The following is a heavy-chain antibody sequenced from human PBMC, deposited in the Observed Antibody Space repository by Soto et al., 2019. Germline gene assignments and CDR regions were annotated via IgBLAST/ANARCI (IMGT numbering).Heavy chain of an antibody. V-gene: IGHV4-34*01. D-gene: IGHD2-15*01. CDR3: ARTGYCSGGSCFLFAFDI. J-gene: IGHJ3*02. CDR2: INHSGST. Sequence: SETLSLTCAVYGGSFSGYYWSWIRQPPGKGLEWIGEINHSGSTNYNPSLKSRVTISVDTSKNQFSLKLNSVTAADTAVYYCARTGYCSGGSCFLFAFDIWGQGTMVTVSS. CDR1: GGSFSGYY.